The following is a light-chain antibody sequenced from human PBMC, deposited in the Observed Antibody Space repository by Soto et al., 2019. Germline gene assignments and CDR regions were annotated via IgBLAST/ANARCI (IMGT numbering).Light chain of an antibody. J-gene: IGLJ1*01. V-gene: IGLV7-43*01. CDR2: NTN. CDR1: TGAVTSGYF. CDR3: LLYSGGVYV. Sequence: QTVVTQEPSLTVSPGGAVTLTCASNTGAVTSGYFPNWFQQKPGQAPRALIYNTNNKHSWTPARFSGSLLGGKAALTLSGVQPEDEAEYYCLLYSGGVYVFGPGTKVTVL.